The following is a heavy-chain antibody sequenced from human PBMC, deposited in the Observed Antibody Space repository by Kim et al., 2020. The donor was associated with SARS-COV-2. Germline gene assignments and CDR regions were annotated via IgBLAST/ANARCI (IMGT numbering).Heavy chain of an antibody. J-gene: IGHJ4*02. V-gene: IGHV3-30*04. D-gene: IGHD3-10*01. CDR3: ARGVDFDY. CDR2: ISFDGNNE. Sequence: GGSLRLSCAASGFSFNAFALHWVRHAPGKGLDWVAMISFDGNNEYLSDSVKGRFTISRDNSRNTLYLEMNNLRPDDTALYFCARGVDFDYWGQGTMVTVSS. CDR1: GFSFNAFA.